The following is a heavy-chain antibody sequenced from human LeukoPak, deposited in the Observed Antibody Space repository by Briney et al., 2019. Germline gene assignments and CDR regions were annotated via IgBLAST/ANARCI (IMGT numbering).Heavy chain of an antibody. V-gene: IGHV4-59*01. Sequence: SETLSLTCTVSGGSISSYYWSWIRQPPGKGLEWIGYIYYSGSTNYNPSLKSRVTISVDTSKNQFSLKLSPVTAADTAVYYCARVDYVWGSYRYPNWFDPWGQGTLVTVSS. CDR1: GGSISSYY. CDR2: IYYSGST. D-gene: IGHD3-16*02. CDR3: ARVDYVWGSYRYPNWFDP. J-gene: IGHJ5*02.